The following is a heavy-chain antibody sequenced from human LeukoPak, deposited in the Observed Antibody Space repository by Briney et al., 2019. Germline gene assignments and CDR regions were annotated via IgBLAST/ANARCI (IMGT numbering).Heavy chain of an antibody. V-gene: IGHV3-23*01. D-gene: IGHD4-17*01. J-gene: IGHJ4*02. CDR3: AKCSGATVTPSDY. Sequence: GGSLRLSCEASGFTLSSYAIRWVRQAPGTGLEWVSSIPGSGGATYYADSVKGRFTISRDNSKNTLYLQMNSLRAEDTAVYYCAKCSGATVTPSDYWGQGTLVTVSS. CDR2: IPGSGGAT. CDR1: GFTLSSYA.